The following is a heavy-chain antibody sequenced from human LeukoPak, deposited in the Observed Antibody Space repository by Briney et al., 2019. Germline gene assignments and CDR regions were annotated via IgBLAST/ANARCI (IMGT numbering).Heavy chain of an antibody. D-gene: IGHD3-10*01. Sequence: SQTLSLTCTVSGGSISSGGYYWSWIRQHPGKGLEWIRYIYYSGSTYYNPSLKSRVTISVDTSKNQFSLKLSSVTAADTAVYYCARGAVGGPWVRGYFDYWGQGTLVSVSS. V-gene: IGHV4-31*03. CDR2: IYYSGST. CDR3: ARGAVGGPWVRGYFDY. J-gene: IGHJ4*02. CDR1: GGSISSGGYY.